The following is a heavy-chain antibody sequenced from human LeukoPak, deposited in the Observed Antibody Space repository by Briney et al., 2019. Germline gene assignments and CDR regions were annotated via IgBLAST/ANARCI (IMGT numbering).Heavy chain of an antibody. CDR2: IIPIFGTA. CDR3: ARENIVLMVYGSYFDY. J-gene: IGHJ4*02. CDR1: GATFSSYA. V-gene: IGHV1-69*05. Sequence: SVKVSCKSSGATFSSYAISWVRQPHGQGLEWMGRIIPIFGTANYDKTFQGRVTISTDDSTNTAYMQLSSLRSEHTAVYYCARENIVLMVYGSYFDYWGEGTLVRVFS. D-gene: IGHD2-8*01.